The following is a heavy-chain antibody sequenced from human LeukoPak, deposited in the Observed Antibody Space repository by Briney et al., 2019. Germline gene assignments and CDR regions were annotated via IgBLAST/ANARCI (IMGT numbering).Heavy chain of an antibody. Sequence: GGSLRLSCAASGFTFSSYAINWGRQAPGKGLEWVSSISSSGSYIYYADSVRGRFTISRDNAKNSLYLQMNSLRAEDTAVYYCARDYDRSGYSDSWGQGTLVTVSS. CDR3: ARDYDRSGYSDS. V-gene: IGHV3-21*01. D-gene: IGHD3-22*01. CDR2: ISSSGSYI. J-gene: IGHJ4*02. CDR1: GFTFSSYA.